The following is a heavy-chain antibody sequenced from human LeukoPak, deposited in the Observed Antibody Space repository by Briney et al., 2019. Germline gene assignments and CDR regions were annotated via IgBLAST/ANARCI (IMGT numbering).Heavy chain of an antibody. D-gene: IGHD2-15*01. J-gene: IGHJ4*02. CDR1: GFTFSDYY. V-gene: IGHV3-11*01. Sequence: GGSLRLSCAASGFTFSDYYMSWIRQAPGKGLEWVSYISSSGSTIYYADSVKGRFTISRDNAKNSLYLQMNSLRAEDTAVYYCAREKDRCSGGSCPIPASDYFDYWGQGTLVTVSS. CDR2: ISSSGSTI. CDR3: AREKDRCSGGSCPIPASDYFDY.